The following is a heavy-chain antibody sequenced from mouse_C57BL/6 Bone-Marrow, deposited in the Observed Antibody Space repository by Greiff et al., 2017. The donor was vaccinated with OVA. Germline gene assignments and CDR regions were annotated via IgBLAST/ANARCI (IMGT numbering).Heavy chain of an antibody. CDR1: GFTFSSYA. Sequence: EVKLVESGGGLVKPGGSLKLSCAASGFTFSSYAMSWVRQTPEKRLEWVATISDGGSYTYYPDNVKGRVTISRDNAKNNLYLQMSQLKSEDTAMYYGARVMVTTGGFDYWGQGTTLTVSS. D-gene: IGHD2-2*01. J-gene: IGHJ2*01. CDR3: ARVMVTTGGFDY. CDR2: ISDGGSYT. V-gene: IGHV5-4*03.